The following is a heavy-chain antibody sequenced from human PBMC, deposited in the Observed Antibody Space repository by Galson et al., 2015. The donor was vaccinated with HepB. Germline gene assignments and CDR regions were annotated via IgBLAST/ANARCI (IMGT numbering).Heavy chain of an antibody. Sequence: SLRLSCAASGFTFSSYAMSWVRQAPGKGLEWISAISGRGGSTYYADSVKGRFTISRDNSKNTLYLQMNSLRAEDTAVYYCAKESGADCSSTSCPGYWGQGILVTVSS. J-gene: IGHJ4*02. CDR1: GFTFSSYA. CDR3: AKESGADCSSTSCPGY. D-gene: IGHD2-2*01. CDR2: ISGRGGST. V-gene: IGHV3-23*01.